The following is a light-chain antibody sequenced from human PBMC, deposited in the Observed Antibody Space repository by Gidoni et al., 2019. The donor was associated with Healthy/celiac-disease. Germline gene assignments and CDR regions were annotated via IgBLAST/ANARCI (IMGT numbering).Light chain of an antibody. Sequence: DSQMTQSPSSLSASVGDRVTITCRASQSISSYLNWYQQKPGKAPKLLIYAASSLQSGVPSRFSGSGSGTDFTLTISSLQPEDFATYYCQQSYSTRFTFXPXTKVDIK. CDR1: QSISSY. CDR3: QQSYSTRFT. CDR2: AAS. J-gene: IGKJ3*01. V-gene: IGKV1-39*01.